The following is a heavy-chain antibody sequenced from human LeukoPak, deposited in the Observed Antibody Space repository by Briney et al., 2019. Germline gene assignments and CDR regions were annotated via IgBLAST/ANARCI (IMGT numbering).Heavy chain of an antibody. V-gene: IGHV3-53*01. J-gene: IGHJ3*02. CDR2: IYSDGST. Sequence: GGSLTLSCPASGFTVSTNYMSWVRQAPGKGLDWVSVIYSDGSTYYADSVKGQFTISRDNSINTLYLKMNSLRAEDTAVYYCARGGPWGPFYYDSSGYKGALDIWGQGTMVTVSS. CDR1: GFTVSTNY. CDR3: ARGGPWGPFYYDSSGYKGALDI. D-gene: IGHD3-22*01.